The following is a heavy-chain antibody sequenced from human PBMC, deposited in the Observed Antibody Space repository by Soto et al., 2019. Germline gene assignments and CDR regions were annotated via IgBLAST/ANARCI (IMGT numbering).Heavy chain of an antibody. D-gene: IGHD3-16*01. V-gene: IGHV1-46*01. CDR1: GYTLSSNY. Sequence: QVQLVQSGAEVKKPGASVKVSCKASGYTLSSNYMVWVRQAPGQGLEWMGIINTSGGSTDYAQKCQGRLTITRDTSTNTVYMELSSLRSEDTAVYYCARLEITGYWGQGTQVTVSS. CDR3: ARLEITGY. J-gene: IGHJ4*02. CDR2: INTSGGST.